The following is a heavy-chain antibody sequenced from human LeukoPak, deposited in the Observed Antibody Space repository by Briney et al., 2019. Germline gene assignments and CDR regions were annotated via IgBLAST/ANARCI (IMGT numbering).Heavy chain of an antibody. D-gene: IGHD2-15*01. V-gene: IGHV1-46*01. Sequence: GASVKVSCKASGYTFTSYYMHWVRQAPGQGLEWMGIINPSGGSTSYAQKFQGRVTMTRDMSTSTAYMELRSLRSDDTAVYYCARDFFDVVVVAATSYYYYMDVWGKGTTVTVSS. CDR1: GYTFTSYY. J-gene: IGHJ6*03. CDR2: INPSGGST. CDR3: ARDFFDVVVVAATSYYYYMDV.